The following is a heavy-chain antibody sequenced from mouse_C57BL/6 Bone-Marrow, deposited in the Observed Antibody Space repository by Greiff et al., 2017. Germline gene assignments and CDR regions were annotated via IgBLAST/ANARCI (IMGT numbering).Heavy chain of an antibody. CDR2: IYPRSGNT. Sequence: VQLQESGAELARPGASVKLSCKASGYTFTSYGISWVKQRTGQGLEWIGEIYPRSGNTYYNEKFKGKATLTADKSSSTAYMELRSLTSEDSAVYFCARSYDGPYYVDYWGQGTTRTVSS. CDR1: GYTFTSYG. J-gene: IGHJ2*01. V-gene: IGHV1-81*01. CDR3: ARSYDGPYYVDY. D-gene: IGHD2-3*01.